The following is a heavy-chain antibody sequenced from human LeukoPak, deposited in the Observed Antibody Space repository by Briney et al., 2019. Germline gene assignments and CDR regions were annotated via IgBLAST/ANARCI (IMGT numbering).Heavy chain of an antibody. D-gene: IGHD4-23*01. CDR2: ISSSSSTI. V-gene: IGHV3-48*01. Sequence: GGSLRLSCAASGFTFSSYSMNWVRQAPGKGLEWVSYISSSSSTIYYADSVKGRFTISRDNSKNTLYLQMNSLRAEDTAVYYCAKSRGNSGGFDYWGQGTLVTVSS. J-gene: IGHJ4*02. CDR1: GFTFSSYS. CDR3: AKSRGNSGGFDY.